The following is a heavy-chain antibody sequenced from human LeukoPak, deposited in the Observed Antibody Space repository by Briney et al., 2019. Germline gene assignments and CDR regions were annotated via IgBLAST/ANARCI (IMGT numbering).Heavy chain of an antibody. CDR3: ATEFHYYDSSGQQAFDI. Sequence: ASVKVSCKVSGYTLTELSMHWVRQAPGKGLEWMGGFDPEDGETIYAQKFQGRVTMTEDTSTDTAYMELSSLRSEDTAVYYCATEFHYYDSSGQQAFDIWGQGTMVTVSS. CDR1: GYTLTELS. J-gene: IGHJ3*02. CDR2: FDPEDGET. V-gene: IGHV1-24*01. D-gene: IGHD3-22*01.